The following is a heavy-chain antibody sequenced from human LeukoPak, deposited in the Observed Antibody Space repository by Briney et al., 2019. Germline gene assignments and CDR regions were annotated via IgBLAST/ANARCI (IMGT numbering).Heavy chain of an antibody. CDR1: GYSISGGYY. V-gene: IGHV4-38-2*02. Sequence: SETLSLTCTVSGYSISGGYYWGWIRQPPVKGLEWIGSIYHSGSTYYNPSLKSRVTISVDTSKNQFSLKLSSVTAADTAVYYCARGLGGAPTTVLSWGQGTLVTVSS. CDR3: ARGLGGAPTTVLS. D-gene: IGHD4-17*01. CDR2: IYHSGST. J-gene: IGHJ5*02.